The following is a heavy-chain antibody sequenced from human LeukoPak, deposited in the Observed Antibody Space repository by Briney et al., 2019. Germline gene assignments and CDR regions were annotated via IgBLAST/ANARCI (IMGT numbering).Heavy chain of an antibody. CDR3: ARAIGITGTTFDY. V-gene: IGHV4-59*01. Sequence: SETLSLTCTVSGGSISSYYWSWIRQPPGEGLEWIGYIYYSGSTNYNPSLKSRVTISVDTSKNQFSLKLSSVTAADTAVYYCARAIGITGTTFDYWGQGTLVTVSS. D-gene: IGHD1-7*01. CDR1: GGSISSYY. CDR2: IYYSGST. J-gene: IGHJ4*02.